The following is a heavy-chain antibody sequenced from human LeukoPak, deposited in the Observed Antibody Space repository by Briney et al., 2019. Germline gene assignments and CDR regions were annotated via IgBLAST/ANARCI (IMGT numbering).Heavy chain of an antibody. D-gene: IGHD2-15*01. CDR2: ITDSGSST. J-gene: IGHJ4*02. V-gene: IGHV3-23*01. CDR1: GFPFSNYA. Sequence: QSGGSLRLSCAASGFPFSNYAMSWVRQPPGKGLELVSVITDSGSSTYYPDSVKGRFTISRDNSKNTLYLQMNSLRAEDTAVYHCAKGTLRYCTSGRCYPLDYWGQGTLVTVSS. CDR3: AKGTLRYCTSGRCYPLDY.